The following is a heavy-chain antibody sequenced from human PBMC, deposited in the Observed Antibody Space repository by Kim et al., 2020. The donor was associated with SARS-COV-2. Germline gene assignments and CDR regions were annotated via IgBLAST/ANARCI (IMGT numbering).Heavy chain of an antibody. D-gene: IGHD2-15*01. CDR2: ISGSGGST. Sequence: GGSLRLSCAASGFTFSSYAMSWVRQAPGKGLEWVSAISGSGGSTYYADSVKGRFTISRDNSKNTLYLQMNSLRAEDTAVYYCAKGPYCSGGSCHNYYYYGMDVWGQGTTVTVSS. CDR1: GFTFSSYA. V-gene: IGHV3-23*01. J-gene: IGHJ6*02. CDR3: AKGPYCSGGSCHNYYYYGMDV.